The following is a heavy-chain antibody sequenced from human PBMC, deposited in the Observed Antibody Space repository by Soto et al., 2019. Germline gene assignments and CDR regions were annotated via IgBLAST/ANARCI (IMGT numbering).Heavy chain of an antibody. CDR3: AKEPVGPDWYFDL. CDR1: GFTFRSYA. Sequence: DVQLLESGGGLVQPGGSLRLSCAASGFTFRSYAMSWVRQAPGKGLEWVSGISGSGISTHYADSVKGRFTGSRDNSKNTLYLQLNSLRDEDSAVYNCAKEPVGPDWYFDLWGRGTLVTVSS. V-gene: IGHV3-23*01. J-gene: IGHJ2*01. CDR2: ISGSGIST.